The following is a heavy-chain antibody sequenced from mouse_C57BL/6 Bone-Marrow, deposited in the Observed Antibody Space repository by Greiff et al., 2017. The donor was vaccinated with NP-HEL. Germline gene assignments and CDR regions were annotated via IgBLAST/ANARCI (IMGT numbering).Heavy chain of an antibody. CDR1: GYAFSSYW. CDR2: IYPGDGDT. D-gene: IGHD3-2*02. J-gene: IGHJ3*01. V-gene: IGHV1-80*01. CDR3: ARSSGPRFAY. Sequence: VKLMESGAELVKPGASVKISCKASGYAFSSYWMNWVKQRPGQGLEWIGQIYPGDGDTNYNGKFKGKATLTADKSSSTAYMQLSRLTSEDSAGYFWARSSGPRFAYWGQGNLGTVSA.